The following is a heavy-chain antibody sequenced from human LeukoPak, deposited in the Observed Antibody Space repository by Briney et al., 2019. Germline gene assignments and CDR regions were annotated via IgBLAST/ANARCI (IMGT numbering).Heavy chain of an antibody. V-gene: IGHV1-69*13. Sequence: ASVTVSCKASGGTFSGYAISWVRQAPGQGLEWMGGIIPIFGAANYAQKFQGRVTITADESTSTAYMELSSLRSEDTAVYYCAKSLVVVGLFDPWGQGTLVTVSS. CDR2: IIPIFGAA. J-gene: IGHJ5*02. CDR1: GGTFSGYA. D-gene: IGHD2-15*01. CDR3: AKSLVVVGLFDP.